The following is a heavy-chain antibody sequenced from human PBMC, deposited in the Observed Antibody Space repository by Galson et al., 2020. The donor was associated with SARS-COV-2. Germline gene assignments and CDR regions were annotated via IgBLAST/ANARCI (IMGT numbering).Heavy chain of an antibody. V-gene: IGHV4-38-2*02. CDR2: IYYSGNT. Sequence: SETLSLTCTVSGYSIRSGYYWGRIRQPPGKRLEWIGNIYYSGNTYYNPSPKSRVTTSVDTSKNQFSLNLSSVSAADAAVYDWARRGSYYDFDSWGQGTLVIVSS. CDR1: GYSIRSGYY. CDR3: ARRGSYYDFDS. D-gene: IGHD1-26*01. J-gene: IGHJ4*02.